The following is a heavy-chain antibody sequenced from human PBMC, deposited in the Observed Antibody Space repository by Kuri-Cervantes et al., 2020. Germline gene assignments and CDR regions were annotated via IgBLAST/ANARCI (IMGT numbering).Heavy chain of an antibody. CDR2: IFYSWST. V-gene: IGHV4-34*09. CDR3: AGDNCGGDCTTNWFDP. J-gene: IGHJ5*02. Sequence: SQTLSLTFAVYGGSFSGYYWRWIRQPPGKGLEWIGYIFYSWSTYYNPSLKSRLTISIDTSKNQFSLKLCSVTAADTAVYYCAGDNCGGDCTTNWFDPWGQGTLVTVSS. CDR1: GGSFSGYY. D-gene: IGHD2-21*02.